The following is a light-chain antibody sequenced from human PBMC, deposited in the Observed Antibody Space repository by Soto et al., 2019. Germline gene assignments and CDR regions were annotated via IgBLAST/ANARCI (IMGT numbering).Light chain of an antibody. V-gene: IGLV2-14*01. CDR3: SSYINSSTLV. CDR2: EDS. J-gene: IGLJ3*02. CDR1: SSDVGGYNY. Sequence: QPASVSGSPGQSITISCTGTSSDVGGYNYVSWYQQHPDKAPKLMIYEDSNRPSGVSNRISGSKSGNTASLTISGLQAEDEADYYCSSYINSSTLVFGGGTQLTVL.